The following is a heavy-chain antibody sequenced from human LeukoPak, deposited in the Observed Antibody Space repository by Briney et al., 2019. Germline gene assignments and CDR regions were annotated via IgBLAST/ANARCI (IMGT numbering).Heavy chain of an antibody. CDR1: GFTFSSYA. CDR2: ISYDGSNK. V-gene: IGHV3-30-3*01. J-gene: IGHJ4*02. CDR3: ARDSDAPGDY. Sequence: GGSLRLSCAASGFTFSSYAMHWVRQAPGKGLEWVAVISYDGSNKYYADSVRGRFTISRDNSKNTLYLQMNSLRAEDTAVYYCARDSDAPGDYWGQGTLVTVSS.